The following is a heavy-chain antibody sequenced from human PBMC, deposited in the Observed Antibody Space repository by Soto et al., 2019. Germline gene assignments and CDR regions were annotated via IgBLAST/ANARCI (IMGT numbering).Heavy chain of an antibody. CDR1: GFTFSSYS. V-gene: IGHV3-48*02. D-gene: IGHD1-1*01. CDR3: ARDGYWNDLLYFDY. CDR2: ISSSSSTI. J-gene: IGHJ4*02. Sequence: EVQLVESGGGLVQPGGSLRLSCAASGFTFSSYSMKWVRQAPGKGLEWVSYISSSSSTIYYADSVKGRFTISRDNAKNSLYLQMNSLRDEDTAVYYCARDGYWNDLLYFDYWGQGTLVTVSS.